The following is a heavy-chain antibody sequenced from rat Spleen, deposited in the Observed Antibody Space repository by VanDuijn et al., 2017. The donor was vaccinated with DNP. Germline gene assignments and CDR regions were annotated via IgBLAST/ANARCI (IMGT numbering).Heavy chain of an antibody. CDR2: ISYEGSST. D-gene: IGHD1-11*01. CDR1: GFTFSDYY. Sequence: EVQLVESGGGLVQPGRSMKLSCAASGFTFSDYYMAWVRQAPKKGLEWVASISYEGSSTYYGDSVKGRFTISRDNAKSTLYLQMNSLRSEDTATYYCTSRTEGTFDYWGQGVMVTVSS. V-gene: IGHV5-22*01. J-gene: IGHJ2*01. CDR3: TSRTEGTFDY.